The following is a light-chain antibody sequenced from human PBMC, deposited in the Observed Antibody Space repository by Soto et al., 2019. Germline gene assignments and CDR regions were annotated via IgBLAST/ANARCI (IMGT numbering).Light chain of an antibody. CDR3: QQYYSTQLT. J-gene: IGKJ4*01. Sequence: DIVMTQSPDSLAVSLGERATIDCRSSQSLLYSSNNKNYLAWYQQKPGQPPTLLIYWSSTRESGVPDRFSGSGSGTDFTLTISSLQAEDVEVYYCQQYYSTQLTFGGGTKVDIK. CDR1: QSLLYSSNNKNY. CDR2: WSS. V-gene: IGKV4-1*01.